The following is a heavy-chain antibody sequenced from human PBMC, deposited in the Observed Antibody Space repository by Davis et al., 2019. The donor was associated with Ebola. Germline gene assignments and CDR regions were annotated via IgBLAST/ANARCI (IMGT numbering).Heavy chain of an antibody. CDR2: IYHSGST. Sequence: PSETLSLTCAVSGYSISSGYYWGWIRQPPGKGLEWIGSIYHSGSTYYNPSLKSRVTISVDTSKNQFSLKLSSVTAADTAVYYCARGVLYPSSSWYYWGQGTLVTVSS. V-gene: IGHV4-38-2*01. CDR1: GYSISSGYY. CDR3: ARGVLYPSSSWYY. D-gene: IGHD6-13*01. J-gene: IGHJ4*02.